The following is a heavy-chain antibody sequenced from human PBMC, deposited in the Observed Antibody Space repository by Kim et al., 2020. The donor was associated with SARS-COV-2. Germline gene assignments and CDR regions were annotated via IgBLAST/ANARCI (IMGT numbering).Heavy chain of an antibody. Sequence: SETLSLTCTVSGGSISSSSYYWGWIRQPPGKGLEWIGSIYYSGSTYYNPSLKSRVTISVDTSKNQFSLKLSSVTAADTAVYYCARQSFSIAAAGPSSVDYWGKGTLVTVSS. CDR3: ARQSFSIAAAGPSSVDY. V-gene: IGHV4-39*01. D-gene: IGHD6-13*01. J-gene: IGHJ4*02. CDR1: GGSISSSSYY. CDR2: IYYSGST.